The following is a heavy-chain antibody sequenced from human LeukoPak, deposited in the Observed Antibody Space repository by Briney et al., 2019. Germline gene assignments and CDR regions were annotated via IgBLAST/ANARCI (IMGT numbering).Heavy chain of an antibody. CDR3: ARGRSFPPADY. V-gene: IGHV1-8*01. CDR1: GYTFTSYD. CDR2: MNPNSGNT. Sequence: ASVTVSFKASGYTFTSYDINWVRQAPGQGLEWMGWMNPNSGNTGYAQKFQGRVTMTRNTSISTAYMELSSLRSEDTAVYYCARGRSFPPADYWGQGTLVTVSS. J-gene: IGHJ4*02.